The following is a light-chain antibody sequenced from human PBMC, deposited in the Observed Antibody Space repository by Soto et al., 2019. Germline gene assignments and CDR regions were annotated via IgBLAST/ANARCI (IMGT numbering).Light chain of an antibody. Sequence: QMTQSTSTLSASVGDRVIITCRASQSISGWLAWYQQKPGIAPKLLIYKASTLQDGVPPRFSGSGFGTEFTLTISSLQPDDCGLYYCQQYDVYSTFGQGTKVDTK. CDR2: KAS. CDR3: QQYDVYST. V-gene: IGKV1-5*03. CDR1: QSISGW. J-gene: IGKJ1*01.